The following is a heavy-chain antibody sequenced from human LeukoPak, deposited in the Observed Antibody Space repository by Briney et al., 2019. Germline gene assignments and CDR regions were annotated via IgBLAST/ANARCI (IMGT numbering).Heavy chain of an antibody. CDR1: GGSINSSTYF. CDR2: IFYSGST. CDR3: AGGRWELLFDY. J-gene: IGHJ4*02. V-gene: IGHV4-39*07. Sequence: SETLSLTCTVSGGSINSSTYFWGWIRQPPGKGLEWLGSIFYSGSTYYNPSLKSRVTISVDTSKNQFSLKLTSVTAADTAVYYCAGGRWELLFDYWGQGTLVTVSS. D-gene: IGHD1-26*01.